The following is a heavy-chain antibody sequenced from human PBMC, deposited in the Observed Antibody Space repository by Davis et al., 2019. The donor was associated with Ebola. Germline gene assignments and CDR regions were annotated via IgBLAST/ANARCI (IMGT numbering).Heavy chain of an antibody. CDR1: GFIFSDSY. CDR2: ISNSNT. Sequence: GESLKISCAASGFIFSDSYMSWIRQAPGKGLELVSYISNSNTNYADSVKGRFTVSRDNAKNSLFLQMNSLRAEDTAVYYCARGYGDPKFDYWGQGTLVTVSS. J-gene: IGHJ4*02. CDR3: ARGYGDPKFDY. D-gene: IGHD4-17*01. V-gene: IGHV3-11*06.